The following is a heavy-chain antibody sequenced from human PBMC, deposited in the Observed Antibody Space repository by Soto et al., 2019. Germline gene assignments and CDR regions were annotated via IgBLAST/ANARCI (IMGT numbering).Heavy chain of an antibody. D-gene: IGHD3-3*01. J-gene: IGHJ6*02. CDR3: ARALTIFGVVPYYGRDV. CDR2: ISAYNGNT. Sequence: ASVTVSCKASGYTFTSYGISWVRQAPGQGLEWMGWISAYNGNTNYAQKLQGRVTMTTDTSTSTAYMELRSLRSDDTAVYYCARALTIFGVVPYYGRDVRGQGTTVTVSS. CDR1: GYTFTSYG. V-gene: IGHV1-18*01.